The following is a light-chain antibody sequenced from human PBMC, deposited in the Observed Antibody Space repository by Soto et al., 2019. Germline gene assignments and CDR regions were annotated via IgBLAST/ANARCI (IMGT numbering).Light chain of an antibody. V-gene: IGLV2-18*02. CDR3: SSYTSSSTYV. CDR2: DVS. Sequence: QSVLTQPPSVSGSPGQSFTISCTGTSSDVGSYKRVSWYQQPPGTAPKVMIYDVSNRPSGVPDRFSGSKSGNTASLTISGLQAEDESDYYCSSYTSSSTYVFGTGTKVTVL. J-gene: IGLJ1*01. CDR1: SSDVGSYKR.